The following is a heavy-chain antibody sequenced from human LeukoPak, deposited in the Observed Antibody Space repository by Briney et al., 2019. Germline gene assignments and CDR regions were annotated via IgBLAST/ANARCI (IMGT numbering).Heavy chain of an antibody. J-gene: IGHJ5*02. CDR1: GGSFSGYY. CDR2: INHSGST. D-gene: IGHD6-19*01. Sequence: SETLSLTCAVYGGSFSGYYWSWIRQPPGKGLEWIGEINHSGSTNYNPSLKSRVTISVDTSKNQFSLKLSSVTAADTAVYYCARGSSSKYSSGWYGRTDPWGQGTLVTVSS. V-gene: IGHV4-34*01. CDR3: ARGSSSKYSSGWYGRTDP.